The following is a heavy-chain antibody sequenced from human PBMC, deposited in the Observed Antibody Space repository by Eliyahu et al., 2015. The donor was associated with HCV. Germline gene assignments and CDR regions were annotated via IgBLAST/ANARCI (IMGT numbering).Heavy chain of an antibody. CDR1: GFPFSSYD. CDR3: ARAGHYFYHGLDV. V-gene: IGHV3-13*01. J-gene: IGHJ6*02. CDR2: IGSGGDT. Sequence: EVQLVESGGGLVQPGGSLRXSCXASGFPFSSYDMHWGRQGTGKGLEWVXXIGSGGDTYYAGSVKGRFTISRENARNSLYLEMNSLRAEDTAVYFCARAGHYFYHGLDVWGQGTTVTVSS. D-gene: IGHD2/OR15-2a*01.